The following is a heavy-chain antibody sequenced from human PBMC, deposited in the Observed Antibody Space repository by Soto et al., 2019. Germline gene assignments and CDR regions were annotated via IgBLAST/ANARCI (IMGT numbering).Heavy chain of an antibody. J-gene: IGHJ3*02. V-gene: IGHV3-21*01. CDR2: ITSASDYI. CDR1: GFMFTRST. Sequence: PGGSLRLSCVASGFMFTRSTMNWVRQAPGKGLEWVSSITSASDYIFYADSVKGRFTISRDNAKNSLYLQMNSLRAEDTAVYYCARVGNGSSTPLHIWGQGTMVTVSS. D-gene: IGHD1-26*01. CDR3: ARVGNGSSTPLHI.